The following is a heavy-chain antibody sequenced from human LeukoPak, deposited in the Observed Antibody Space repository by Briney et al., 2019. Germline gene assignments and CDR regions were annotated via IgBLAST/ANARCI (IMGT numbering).Heavy chain of an antibody. Sequence: ASVKVSCKASGYTFTSYYMHGVRQAPGQGLEWMGIINPSGGSTSYAQKFQGRVTMTRDTSTSTVYMELSSLRSEDTAVYYCAREFIAAAGSDYWGQGTLVTVSS. CDR3: AREFIAAAGSDY. D-gene: IGHD6-13*01. V-gene: IGHV1-46*01. CDR2: INPSGGST. CDR1: GYTFTSYY. J-gene: IGHJ4*02.